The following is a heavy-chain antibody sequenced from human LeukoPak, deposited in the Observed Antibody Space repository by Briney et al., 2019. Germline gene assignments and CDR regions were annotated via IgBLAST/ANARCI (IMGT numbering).Heavy chain of an antibody. D-gene: IGHD3-10*01. Sequence: SVNVSCKASGGSFSSYAISWVRQAPGQGLEWMGGIIPIFGTANYAQKFQGRVTITADESTSTAYMELSSLRSEDTAVYYCARDEGHYYGSGSYFPVTENWFDPWGQGTLVTVSS. V-gene: IGHV1-69*13. J-gene: IGHJ5*02. CDR2: IIPIFGTA. CDR3: ARDEGHYYGSGSYFPVTENWFDP. CDR1: GGSFSSYA.